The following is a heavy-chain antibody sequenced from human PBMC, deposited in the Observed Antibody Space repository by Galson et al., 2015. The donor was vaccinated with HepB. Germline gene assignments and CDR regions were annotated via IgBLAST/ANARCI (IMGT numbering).Heavy chain of an antibody. Sequence: SLRLSCAASGFTFSSYAMSWVRQAPGKGLEWVSAISGSGGSTYYADSVKGRFTISRDNSKNTLYLQMNSLRAEDTAVYYCAKGFHLRAHSYYYYYMDVWGKGTTVTVSS. CDR3: AKGFHLRAHSYYYYYMDV. D-gene: IGHD2/OR15-2a*01. CDR1: GFTFSSYA. CDR2: ISGSGGST. J-gene: IGHJ6*03. V-gene: IGHV3-23*01.